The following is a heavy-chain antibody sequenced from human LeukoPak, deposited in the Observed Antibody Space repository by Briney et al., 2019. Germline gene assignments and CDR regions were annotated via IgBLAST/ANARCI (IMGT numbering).Heavy chain of an antibody. CDR3: ARATETRNDFWSAYYIDY. V-gene: IGHV4-34*01. CDR1: GGSFSGYY. J-gene: IGHJ4*02. Sequence: SETLSLTCAVDGGSFSGYYWSWIRQPPGKGLEWIGEIDHSGSTNYNPSLKSRVTISVDTSKNQFSLRLSSVTAADTAVYYCARATETRNDFWSAYYIDYWGQGTLVTVSS. CDR2: IDHSGST. D-gene: IGHD3-3*01.